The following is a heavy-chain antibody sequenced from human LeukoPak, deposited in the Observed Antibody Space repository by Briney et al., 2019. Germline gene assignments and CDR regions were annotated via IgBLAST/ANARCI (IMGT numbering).Heavy chain of an antibody. D-gene: IGHD6-13*01. CDR2: ISWNSGSI. CDR3: ARDFEPHPGIAAACFDY. J-gene: IGHJ4*02. CDR1: GFTFDDYA. Sequence: GGSLRLSCAASGFTFDDYAMHWVRQAPGKGLEWVSGISWNSGSIGYADSVKGRFTISRDNAKNSLYLQMNSLRAEDTAVYYCARDFEPHPGIAAACFDYWGQGTLVTVSS. V-gene: IGHV3-9*01.